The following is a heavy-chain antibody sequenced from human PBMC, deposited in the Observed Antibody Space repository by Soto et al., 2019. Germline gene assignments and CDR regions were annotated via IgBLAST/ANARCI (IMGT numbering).Heavy chain of an antibody. J-gene: IGHJ6*02. V-gene: IGHV1-69*13. D-gene: IGHD4-4*01. CDR2: IIPIFGTA. CDR1: GGTFSSYS. Sequence: GASVKVSCKASGGTFSSYSISWVRHAPGQGLEWMGGIIPIFGTANYAQKFQGRVTITADESTSTAYMELSSLRSEDTAVYYCARVLSNYDYYYYGMDVWGQGTTVTVSS. CDR3: ARVLSNYDYYYYGMDV.